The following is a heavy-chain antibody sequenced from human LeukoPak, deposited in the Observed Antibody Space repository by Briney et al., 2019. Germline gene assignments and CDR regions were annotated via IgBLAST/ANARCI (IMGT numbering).Heavy chain of an antibody. D-gene: IGHD5-12*01. CDR2: ISSRATTI. V-gene: IGHV3-11*01. CDR3: AGGYNGYDWSDY. J-gene: IGHJ4*02. Sequence: GGSLRLSCAASGLSLTDNYMNWIRQAPGKGLEWIAYISSRATTIKYADSVKGRFTISRGTAKNTLYLHLNSLKSEDTALYFCAGGYNGYDWSDYWGQGALVTVSS. CDR1: GLSLTDNY.